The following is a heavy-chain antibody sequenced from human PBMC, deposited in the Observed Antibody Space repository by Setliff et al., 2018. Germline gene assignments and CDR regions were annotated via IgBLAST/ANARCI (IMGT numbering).Heavy chain of an antibody. Sequence: SETLSLTCTVSSGSISSDNYYWGWIRQPPGKGLEWIGTLSYNGNAYYTPSLKSRVTISIDTSKNQFSLKLSSVTAADTAVYYCARHTIAMSTVISYFDYWGQRTLVTVSS. CDR2: LSYNGNA. D-gene: IGHD4-4*01. CDR3: ARHTIAMSTVISYFDY. V-gene: IGHV4-39*01. CDR1: SGSISSDNYY. J-gene: IGHJ4*02.